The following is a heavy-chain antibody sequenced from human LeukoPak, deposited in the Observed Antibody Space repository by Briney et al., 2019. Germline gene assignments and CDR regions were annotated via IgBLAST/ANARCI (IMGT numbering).Heavy chain of an antibody. D-gene: IGHD5-18*01. J-gene: IGHJ4*02. CDR3: ARGQKYISGFTVTELGSGYYDN. CDR1: GGSISSYH. Sequence: SETLSLTCTVSGGSISSYHWSWIRQPPGKGLEWIGYIFYSGRTSYNPSLKSRLTISVDTSKNHFSLTLSSVTAADTAVYYCARGQKYISGFTVTELGSGYYDNWGQGALVTVSS. V-gene: IGHV4-59*01. CDR2: IFYSGRT.